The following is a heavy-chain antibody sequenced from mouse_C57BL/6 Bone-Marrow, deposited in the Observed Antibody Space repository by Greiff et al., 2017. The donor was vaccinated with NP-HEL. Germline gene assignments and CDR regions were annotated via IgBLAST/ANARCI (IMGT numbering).Heavy chain of an antibody. CDR3: AKKGLPGWFAY. V-gene: IGHV1-81*01. CDR2: IYPRSGNT. Sequence: VQLQQSGAELARPGASVKLSCKASGYTFTSYGISWVKQRTGQGLEWIGEIYPRSGNTYYNEKFKGKATLTADKSSSTAYMELRSLTSEDSAVYFCAKKGLPGWFAYWGQGTLVTVSA. J-gene: IGHJ3*01. D-gene: IGHD3-3*01. CDR1: GYTFTSYG.